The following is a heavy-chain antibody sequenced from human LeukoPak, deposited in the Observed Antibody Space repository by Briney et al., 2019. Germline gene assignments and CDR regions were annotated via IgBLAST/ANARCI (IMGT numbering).Heavy chain of an antibody. Sequence: PSETLSLTCTVSGYSISSGYYWVWIRQTPGKGLDWIGIIYRSGSTNYNPSLKSRVTISVDTSKNQFSLKVNSVTAADTALYYCARGDCSSTICYSPMDVWGKGTTVTVSS. CDR3: ARGDCSSTICYSPMDV. CDR2: IYRSGST. D-gene: IGHD2-2*01. V-gene: IGHV4-38-2*02. CDR1: GYSISSGYY. J-gene: IGHJ6*03.